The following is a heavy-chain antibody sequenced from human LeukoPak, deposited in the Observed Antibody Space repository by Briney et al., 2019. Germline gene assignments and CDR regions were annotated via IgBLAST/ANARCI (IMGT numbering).Heavy chain of an antibody. J-gene: IGHJ3*02. V-gene: IGHV3-11*04. D-gene: IGHD4-17*01. Sequence: PGGSLRLSCAASGFTFSDYYMSWIRQAPGKGLEGVSYISSSGSTIYYADSVKGRFTISRDNAKNSLYLQMNSLRAEDTAVYYCASPNSDYGDYGGGAFDIWGQGTMVTVSS. CDR3: ASPNSDYGDYGGGAFDI. CDR1: GFTFSDYY. CDR2: ISSSGSTI.